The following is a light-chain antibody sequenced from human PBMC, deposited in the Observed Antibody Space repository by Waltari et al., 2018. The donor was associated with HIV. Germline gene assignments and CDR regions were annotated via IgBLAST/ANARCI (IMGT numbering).Light chain of an antibody. CDR1: NLGSKS. CDR3: QVWDSSTVV. Sequence: SYELTQPLSVSVALGQTARITCGGNNLGSKSVHWYQQRPGQAPVLVIYRDNNRPSGIPERFSGSKSGNTATLTISRAQAGDEADYYCQVWDSSTVVFGGGTKLTVL. V-gene: IGLV3-9*01. CDR2: RDN. J-gene: IGLJ2*01.